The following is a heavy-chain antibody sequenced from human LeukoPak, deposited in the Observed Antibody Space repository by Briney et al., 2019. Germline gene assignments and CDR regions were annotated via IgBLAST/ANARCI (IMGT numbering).Heavy chain of an antibody. CDR3: ARVRNKAVTYYYYYYGMDV. J-gene: IGHJ6*02. CDR1: GFTFSSYS. Sequence: VSSGGSLRLSCAASGFTFSSYSMNWVRQAPGKGLEWVSSISSSSSYIYYADSVKGRFTISRDNAKNSLYLQMNSLRAEDTAVYYCARVRNKAVTYYYYYYGMDVWGLGTTVTVSS. V-gene: IGHV3-21*01. CDR2: ISSSSSYI. D-gene: IGHD4-17*01.